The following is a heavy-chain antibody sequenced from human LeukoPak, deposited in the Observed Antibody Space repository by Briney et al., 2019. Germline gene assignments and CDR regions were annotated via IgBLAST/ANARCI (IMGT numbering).Heavy chain of an antibody. Sequence: PGGSLRLSCAASGFTFSSYAMSWVRQAPGKGLEWVSAISGSGGSTYYADSVKGRFTISRDNSKNTLYLQMNSLRAEDTAVYYCAKDSLYCSGGSCYLQHWGQGTLVTVSS. CDR2: ISGSGGST. CDR1: GFTFSSYA. J-gene: IGHJ1*01. V-gene: IGHV3-23*01. D-gene: IGHD2-15*01. CDR3: AKDSLYCSGGSCYLQH.